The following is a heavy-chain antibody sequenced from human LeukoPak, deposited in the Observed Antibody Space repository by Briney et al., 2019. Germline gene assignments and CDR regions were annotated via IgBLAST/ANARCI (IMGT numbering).Heavy chain of an antibody. V-gene: IGHV3-13*01. D-gene: IGHD3-16*01. Sequence: GGSLRLSCAACGFTFSSYDMHWVRQATGKGLEWVSAIGTAGDTYYPGSVKGRFTISRDNAKNSLYLQMNSLRAEDTAVYYCARTGYGYNYFDYWGQGTLVTVSS. CDR1: GFTFSSYD. CDR2: IGTAGDT. J-gene: IGHJ4*02. CDR3: ARTGYGYNYFDY.